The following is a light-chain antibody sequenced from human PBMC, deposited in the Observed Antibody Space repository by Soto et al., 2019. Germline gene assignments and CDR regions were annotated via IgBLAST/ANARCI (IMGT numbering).Light chain of an antibody. V-gene: IGKV3-15*01. J-gene: IGKJ5*01. CDR3: QQYNDWPLFT. CDR2: GAS. CDR1: QSVSSY. Sequence: EIVMTQSPATLSVSPGETATLSCRASQSVSSYLAWYQQKPGQAPRLLIYGASTRATGIPARFSGSGSGTEFTLPISGLQSEDFAVYYCQQYNDWPLFTFGQGTRLEIK.